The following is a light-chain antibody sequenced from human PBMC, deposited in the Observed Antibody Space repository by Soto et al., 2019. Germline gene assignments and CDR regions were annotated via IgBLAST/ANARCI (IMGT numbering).Light chain of an antibody. J-gene: IGKJ4*01. Sequence: EIVMTXSPATLSVSRGERATLSCRANQAISSNLAWYQQKPGQAPRLLIYGASTRATGIPDRLSGSGSGKEFTLTISSLQSEDFAVYYCQHYNNWLGTFGGGTKVDI. CDR3: QHYNNWLGT. CDR1: QAISSN. CDR2: GAS. V-gene: IGKV3-15*01.